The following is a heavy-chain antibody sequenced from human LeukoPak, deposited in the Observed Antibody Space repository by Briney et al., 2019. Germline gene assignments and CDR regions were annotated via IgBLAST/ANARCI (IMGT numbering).Heavy chain of an antibody. Sequence: GGSLRLSCAASGFIFNNNAKHWVRQAPGKGLEWVAVISFDGRDKHHADSVKGRFTISRDNSKNTLYLQMSSLRVEDTAMYYCARDLRKSADYYFDYWGQGTLVTVSS. CDR3: ARDLRKSADYYFDY. CDR2: ISFDGRDK. V-gene: IGHV3-30*04. CDR1: GFIFNNNA. J-gene: IGHJ4*02. D-gene: IGHD3/OR15-3a*01.